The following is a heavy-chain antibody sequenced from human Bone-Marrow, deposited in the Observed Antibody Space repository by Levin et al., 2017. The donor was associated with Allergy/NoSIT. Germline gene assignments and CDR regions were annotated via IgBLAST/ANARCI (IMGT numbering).Heavy chain of an antibody. CDR1: GYTFTNFW. J-gene: IGHJ5*02. D-gene: IGHD3-3*01. CDR2: IYPGDSDT. CDR3: ARVRTKDDFWSGYYVDFWFEP. V-gene: IGHV5-51*01. Sequence: GESLKISCKGSGYTFTNFWVGWVRQMPGKGLEWIGIIYPGDSDTRYSPSFQGQVTVSADKSINTAYLRWTSLKASDTAMYYCARVRTKDDFWSGYYVDFWFEPWGQGTLVTVSS.